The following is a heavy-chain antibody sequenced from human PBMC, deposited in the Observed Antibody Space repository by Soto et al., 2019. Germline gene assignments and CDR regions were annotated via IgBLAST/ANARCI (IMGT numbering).Heavy chain of an antibody. CDR1: GFTFSSYA. D-gene: IGHD3-3*01. V-gene: IGHV3-30-3*01. J-gene: IGHJ4*02. Sequence: GGSLRLSCATSGFTFSSYAMHWVRQAPGKGLEWVAVISYDGSNKYYADSVKGRLTISRDNSKNTLYLQMNSLRAEDTAVYYCAREVYERSLSFDYWGQGTLVTVSS. CDR2: ISYDGSNK. CDR3: AREVYERSLSFDY.